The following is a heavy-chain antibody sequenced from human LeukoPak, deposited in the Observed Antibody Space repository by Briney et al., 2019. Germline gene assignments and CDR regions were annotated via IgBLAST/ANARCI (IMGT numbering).Heavy chain of an antibody. CDR2: VDPEDGET. V-gene: IGHV1-69-2*01. Sequence: ASVKVSCKVSGYTFTDYYMHWVQQAPGKGLEWMGLVDPEDGETIYAEKFQGRVTITADTSTDTAYMKLSSLRSEDTAVYYCATSKLPLSYDFWRRWFDPWGQGTLVTVSS. D-gene: IGHD3-3*01. CDR1: GYTFTDYY. J-gene: IGHJ5*02. CDR3: ATSKLPLSYDFWRRWFDP.